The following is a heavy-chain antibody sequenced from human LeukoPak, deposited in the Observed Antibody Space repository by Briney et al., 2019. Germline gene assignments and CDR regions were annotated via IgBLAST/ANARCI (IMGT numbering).Heavy chain of an antibody. Sequence: GGSLRLSCAASGFIFSSYWMHWVRHAPGKGLAWVSRINTDGSSTSYADSVKGRFTISRDNAKNTLYLQMNSLRAEDTAVYYCARAIVVVPAAMKGSAFDIWGQGTMVTVSS. V-gene: IGHV3-74*01. CDR3: ARAIVVVPAAMKGSAFDI. J-gene: IGHJ3*02. CDR1: GFIFSSYW. D-gene: IGHD2-2*01. CDR2: INTDGSST.